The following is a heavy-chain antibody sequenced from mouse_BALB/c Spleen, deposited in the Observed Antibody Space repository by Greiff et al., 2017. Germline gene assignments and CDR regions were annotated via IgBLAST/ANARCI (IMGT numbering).Heavy chain of an antibody. CDR3: TRGGTVGFAY. J-gene: IGHJ3*01. CDR1: GYTFTSYW. CDR2: IYPGSGST. D-gene: IGHD1-1*01. Sequence: LQQPGSELVRPGASVKLSCKASGYTFTSYWMHWVKQRPGQGLEWIGNIYPGSGSTNYDEKFKSKATLTLDTSSSTAYMQLSSLTSEDSAVYYCTRGGTVGFAYWGQGTLVTVSA. V-gene: IGHV1S22*01.